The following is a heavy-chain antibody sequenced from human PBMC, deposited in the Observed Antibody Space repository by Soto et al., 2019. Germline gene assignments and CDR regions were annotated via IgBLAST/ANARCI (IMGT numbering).Heavy chain of an antibody. D-gene: IGHD6-13*01. Sequence: ASVKVSCKASGGTFSSYAISWVRQAPGQGLEWMGGIIPIFGTANYAQKFQGRVTITADESTSTAYMELSSLRSEDTAVYYCHSSSSLFNYYYYGMDVWGQGTTVTVSS. CDR3: HSSSSLFNYYYYGMDV. CDR2: IIPIFGTA. V-gene: IGHV1-69*13. J-gene: IGHJ6*02. CDR1: GGTFSSYA.